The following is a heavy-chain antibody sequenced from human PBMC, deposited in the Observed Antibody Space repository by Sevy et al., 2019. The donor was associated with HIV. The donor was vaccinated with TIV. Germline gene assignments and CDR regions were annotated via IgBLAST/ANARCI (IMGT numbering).Heavy chain of an antibody. CDR2: IIPGFSTT. V-gene: IGHV1-69*13. J-gene: IGHJ4*02. CDR3: ARVPNGNYLLYYLDY. Sequence: ASVKVSCKASGGSLNTHAISWVRQAPGQGLEWMGEIIPGFSTTRYAERFQDRVTLTADEFTSTVYMELTSLKSTDTAVYYCARVPNGNYLLYYLDYWGQGTLVTVSS. CDR1: GGSLNTHA. D-gene: IGHD1-7*01.